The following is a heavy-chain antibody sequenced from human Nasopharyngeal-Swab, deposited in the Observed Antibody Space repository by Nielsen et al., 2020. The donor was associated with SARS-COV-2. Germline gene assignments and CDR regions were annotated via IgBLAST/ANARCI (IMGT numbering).Heavy chain of an antibody. V-gene: IGHV3-23*01. CDR1: GFDFSGFA. Sequence: GGSLRLSCAASGFDFSGFALSWVRQAPGKGLQWVSSISGSGGSTYYADSVKGRFTVSRDNSKNTLYVEMNSLRAEDTAMYYCAKDQGGAYCAGIKCYSLDYGGQGIVVTVSS. CDR2: ISGSGGST. CDR3: AKDQGGAYCAGIKCYSLDY. D-gene: IGHD2-21*01. J-gene: IGHJ4*02.